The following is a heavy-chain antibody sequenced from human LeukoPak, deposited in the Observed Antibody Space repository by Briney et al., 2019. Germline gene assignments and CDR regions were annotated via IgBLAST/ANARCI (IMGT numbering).Heavy chain of an antibody. V-gene: IGHV3-7*03. J-gene: IGHJ5*02. D-gene: IGHD6-19*01. CDR2: IKEDGSEK. CDR1: GFTFSIYW. Sequence: GGSLRLSCAASGFTFSIYWMSWVRQAPGKGLEWVANIKEDGSEKYYVDSVKGRFTISRDNAKNSLYLQMNSLRAEDTAVYYCARDAAVAGLFDPWGQGTLVTVSS. CDR3: ARDAAVAGLFDP.